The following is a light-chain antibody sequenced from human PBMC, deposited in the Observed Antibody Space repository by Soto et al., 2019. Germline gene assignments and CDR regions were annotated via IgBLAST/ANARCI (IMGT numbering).Light chain of an antibody. J-gene: IGLJ1*01. CDR1: RSDVGGYHH. CDR3: CSFANNFTYV. Sequence: QSALTQPRSVSGSPGQSVTISCTGTRSDVGGYHHVSWIQQHPGEAPKLIMYDVIERPSGAPNRFSGSKFGNTASLTISGLQAEDEADYYCCSFANNFTYVFGHGTKVTVL. CDR2: DVI. V-gene: IGLV2-11*01.